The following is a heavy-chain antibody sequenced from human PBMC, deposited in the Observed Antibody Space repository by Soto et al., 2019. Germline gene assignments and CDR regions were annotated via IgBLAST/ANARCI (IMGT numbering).Heavy chain of an antibody. CDR3: ARDRIQLWLGLSSNPDY. Sequence: GASVKVSCKASGYRFTDNYIHWVRQAPGQGLQWMGWMNSNSGDTKYAQQFQDRVIMARDTSISTAYMALSRLMFDDTAVYYCARDRIQLWLGLSSNPDYWGQGTLVTVSS. D-gene: IGHD5-18*01. CDR1: GYRFTDNY. CDR2: MNSNSGDT. J-gene: IGHJ4*02. V-gene: IGHV1-2*02.